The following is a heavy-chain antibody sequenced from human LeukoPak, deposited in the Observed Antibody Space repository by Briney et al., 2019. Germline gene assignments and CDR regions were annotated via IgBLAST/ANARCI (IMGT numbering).Heavy chain of an antibody. CDR1: GFTFSSYS. Sequence: HSGGSLRLSCAASGFTFSSYSMHWVRQAPGKGLEYVSAISSNGDNTYYANSVKGRFTISRDNSKNTLYLQMNSLRAEDTAVYYCAKDEVGAINYWGQGTLVTVSS. J-gene: IGHJ4*02. CDR3: AKDEVGAINY. V-gene: IGHV3-64*01. D-gene: IGHD1-26*01. CDR2: ISSNGDNT.